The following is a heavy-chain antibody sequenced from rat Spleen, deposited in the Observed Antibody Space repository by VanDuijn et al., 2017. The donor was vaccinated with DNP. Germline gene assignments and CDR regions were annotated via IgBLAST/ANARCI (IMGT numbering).Heavy chain of an antibody. V-gene: IGHV5-7*01. J-gene: IGHJ2*01. CDR1: GFTFSDYY. D-gene: IGHD3-8*01. CDR2: ISYNGGTP. Sequence: EVQLVESGGGLVQPGRSLKLSCAVSGFTFSDYYMAWVRQAPAKGLEWVATISYNGGTPYYRDSVKGRFTISRDNAQNTLYLQMDSLRSEDTATYFCTSNPHVRTAAPFDYWGQGVTVTVSS. CDR3: TSNPHVRTAAPFDY.